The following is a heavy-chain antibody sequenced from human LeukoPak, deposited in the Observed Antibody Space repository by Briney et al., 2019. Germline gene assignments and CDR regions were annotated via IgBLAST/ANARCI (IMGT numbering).Heavy chain of an antibody. CDR2: ISGSGGGT. J-gene: IGHJ5*01. V-gene: IGHV3-23*01. Sequence: GGSLRLSCAASGFTFRSYAMSWARHAQGQGLELVSGISGSGGGTYYTDSVKGRFTISRDNSNNTAYLQMNSLRAEDTAVYFCTKGRGSRVYTSSDSWGHGTLVTVSS. D-gene: IGHD2-8*01. CDR3: TKGRGSRVYTSSDS. CDR1: GFTFRSYA.